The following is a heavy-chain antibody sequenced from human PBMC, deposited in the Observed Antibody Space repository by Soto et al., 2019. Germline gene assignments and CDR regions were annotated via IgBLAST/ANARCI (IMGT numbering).Heavy chain of an antibody. Sequence: SVKVSCKASGGTFSSYAISWVRQAPGQGLEWMGGIIPIFGTANYAQKFQGRVTITADESTSTAYMELSSLRSEDTAVYYCARGRNYDFWSGYPAYYYYGMDVWGQGTTVTVSS. CDR3: ARGRNYDFWSGYPAYYYYGMDV. D-gene: IGHD3-3*01. CDR2: IIPIFGTA. V-gene: IGHV1-69*13. CDR1: GGTFSSYA. J-gene: IGHJ6*02.